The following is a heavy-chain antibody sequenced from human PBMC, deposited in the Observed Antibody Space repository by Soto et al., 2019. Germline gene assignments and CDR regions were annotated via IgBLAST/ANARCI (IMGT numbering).Heavy chain of an antibody. D-gene: IGHD3-10*01. CDR2: ISSTTNYI. CDR1: GFTFTRYS. J-gene: IGHJ4*02. Sequence: NPGGSLRLSCAASGFTFTRYSMNWVRQAPGKGLEWVSSISSTTNYIYYGDSMKGRFTISRDNGKNSLYLEMHSLRAADTAVYYCAAWVGTMVPSDYWGQGTLVTVSS. V-gene: IGHV3-21*06. CDR3: AAWVGTMVPSDY.